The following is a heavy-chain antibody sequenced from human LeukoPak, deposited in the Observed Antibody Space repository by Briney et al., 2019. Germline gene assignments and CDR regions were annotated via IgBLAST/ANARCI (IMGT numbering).Heavy chain of an antibody. Sequence: QPGGSLRLSCAASGFTFSSYWMHWVRHAPGKGLVWVSRIKSDGSTNYADSVKGRFTISRDNAKNTLSLQMNSLRAEDTGVYYCARAPSEIGGYYPEYFRHWGQGTLVTVSS. CDR2: IKSDGST. J-gene: IGHJ1*01. CDR1: GFTFSSYW. D-gene: IGHD3-22*01. V-gene: IGHV3-74*01. CDR3: ARAPSEIGGYYPEYFRH.